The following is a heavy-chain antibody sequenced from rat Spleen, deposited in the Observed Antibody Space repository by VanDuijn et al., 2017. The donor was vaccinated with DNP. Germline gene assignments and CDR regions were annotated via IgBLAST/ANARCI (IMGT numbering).Heavy chain of an antibody. CDR2: ISYDGSST. CDR3: ARQGRALDY. CDR1: GFTFSDYN. J-gene: IGHJ2*01. D-gene: IGHD4-1*01. Sequence: EVHLVESGGGLVQPGRSLKLSCAASGFTFSDYNMAWVRQAPKKGLEWVATISYDGSSTYYRDSVKGRFTVSRDNAKSTLFLQMDSLRSEDTATYYCARQGRALDYWGQGVMVTVSS. V-gene: IGHV5-7*01.